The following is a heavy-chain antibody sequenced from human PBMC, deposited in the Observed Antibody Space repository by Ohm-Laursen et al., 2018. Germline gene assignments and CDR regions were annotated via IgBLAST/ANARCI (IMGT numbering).Heavy chain of an antibody. V-gene: IGHV3-23*01. CDR2: ISGSGDST. D-gene: IGHD3-10*01. J-gene: IGHJ3*02. CDR3: AKGRGSGSYYNWDAFDI. Sequence: SLRLSCSASGITFSSYAMNWVRQAPGKGLEWVSGISGSGDSTHYADSVKGRFTISRDNSMNTLYLQMNSLRAEDTAIHYCAKGRGSGSYYNWDAFDIWGQGTMVTVSS. CDR1: GITFSSYA.